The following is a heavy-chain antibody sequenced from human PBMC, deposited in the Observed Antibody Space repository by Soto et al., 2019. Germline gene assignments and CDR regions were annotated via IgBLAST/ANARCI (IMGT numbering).Heavy chain of an antibody. D-gene: IGHD3-10*01. Sequence: ASVKVSCKASGGTFSSYTISWVRQAPGQGLEWMGRIIPILGIANYAQKFQGRVTITADKSTSTAYMELSSLRSEDTAVYYCARDRGTPGEWPGAFDIWGQGTMVTVSS. CDR3: ARDRGTPGEWPGAFDI. V-gene: IGHV1-69*04. CDR1: GGTFSSYT. J-gene: IGHJ3*02. CDR2: IIPILGIA.